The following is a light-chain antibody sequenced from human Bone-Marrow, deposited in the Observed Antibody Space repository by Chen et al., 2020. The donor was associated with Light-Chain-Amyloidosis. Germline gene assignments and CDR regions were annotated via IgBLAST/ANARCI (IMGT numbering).Light chain of an antibody. Sequence: SYELTPPPSVSVSPGQPARITCSGDDLPTKYAYWYQQKPGQAPVLVIHRDTERPSGISERFSGSSSGTTATLTISGVQAEDEADYHGQSADSSGTYEVIFGGGTKLTVL. J-gene: IGLJ2*01. CDR3: QSADSSGTYEVI. V-gene: IGLV3-25*03. CDR2: RDT. CDR1: DLPTKY.